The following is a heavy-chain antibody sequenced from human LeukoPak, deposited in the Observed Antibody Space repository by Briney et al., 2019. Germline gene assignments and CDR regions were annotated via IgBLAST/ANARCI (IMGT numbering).Heavy chain of an antibody. V-gene: IGHV3-30*04. J-gene: IGHJ6*03. D-gene: IGHD6-13*01. CDR1: GFTFSIYA. CDR2: ISYDGSNK. CDR3: ARDSQPIAPYYYMDV. Sequence: AGGSLRLSCAASGFTFSIYAMHRVRQAPGKGLEWVAVISYDGSNKYYADSVKGRFTISRDNSKNTLYLQMNSLRVEDMAVYYCARDSQPIAPYYYMDVWGKGTMVTVSS.